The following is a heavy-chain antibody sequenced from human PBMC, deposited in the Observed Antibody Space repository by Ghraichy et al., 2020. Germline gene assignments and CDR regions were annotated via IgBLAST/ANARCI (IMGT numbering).Heavy chain of an antibody. CDR3: ARDRAYKSFDY. V-gene: IGHV3-7*03. Sequence: GESLNISCAPSGFNFTASWMNWVRQAPGKGLEWVAGIKQDGSEKYHVDSVKGRFTISRDNAKNSLYLQMNSLRVEDTAVYYCARDRAYKSFDYWGQGILVSVSS. J-gene: IGHJ4*02. CDR2: IKQDGSEK. D-gene: IGHD5-24*01. CDR1: GFNFTASW.